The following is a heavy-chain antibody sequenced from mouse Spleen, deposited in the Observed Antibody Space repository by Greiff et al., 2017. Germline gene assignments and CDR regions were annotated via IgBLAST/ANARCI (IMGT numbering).Heavy chain of an antibody. CDR3: ELGRGYAMDY. CDR1: GYTFTSYW. J-gene: IGHJ4*01. CDR2: INPSNGRT. V-gene: IGHV1S81*02. D-gene: IGHD4-1*01. Sequence: QVQLQQPGAELVKPGASVKLSCKASGYTFTSYWMHWVKQRPGQGLEWIGEINPSNGRTNYNEKFKSKATLTVDKSSSTAYMQLSSLTSEDSAVYYCELGRGYAMDYWGQGTSVTVSS.